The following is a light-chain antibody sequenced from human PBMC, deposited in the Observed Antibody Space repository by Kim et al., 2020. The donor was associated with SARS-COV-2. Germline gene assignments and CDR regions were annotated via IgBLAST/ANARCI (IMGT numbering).Light chain of an antibody. CDR3: AVWDDSLKQGV. CDR2: SNN. CDR1: SSNIGSNN. J-gene: IGLJ3*02. V-gene: IGLV1-44*01. Sequence: ELTKPPSASGTPGQRVTISCSGSSSNIGSNNVVWYQQIPGAAPNLLIYSNNQRPSGIPDRFSGSRSGTSASLAISGLQSGDEADYYCAVWDDSLKQGVFGGGTQLTVL.